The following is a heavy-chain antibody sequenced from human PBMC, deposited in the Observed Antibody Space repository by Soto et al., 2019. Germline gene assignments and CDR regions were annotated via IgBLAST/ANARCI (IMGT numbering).Heavy chain of an antibody. Sequence: QVQLVGSGGGVVQPGTSLRVSCVGSGFTFRSYVMHWVRQDPGKGLEWVALTSYDGSDKYYDDSVRGRFTISRDNSRNTVDLQMDSLRLEDTALYYCARWGTTGGLDVWGQGTLVSVSS. J-gene: IGHJ1*01. CDR1: GFTFRSYV. CDR2: TSYDGSDK. V-gene: IGHV3-30*19. CDR3: ARWGTTGGLDV. D-gene: IGHD3-16*01.